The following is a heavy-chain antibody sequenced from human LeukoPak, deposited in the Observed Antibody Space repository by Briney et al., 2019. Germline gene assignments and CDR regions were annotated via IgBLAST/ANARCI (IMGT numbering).Heavy chain of an antibody. CDR2: IIPIFGTA. CDR1: GGTFSSYA. D-gene: IGHD2-15*01. V-gene: IGHV1-69*13. Sequence: VASVKVSCKASGGTFSSYAISWVRQAPGQGLEWMGGIIPIFGTANYAQKFQGRVTITADESTSTAYMELSSLRSEDTAVYYCARDRIGGSYYYYYGMDVWGQGTTVTVSS. J-gene: IGHJ6*02. CDR3: ARDRIGGSYYYYYGMDV.